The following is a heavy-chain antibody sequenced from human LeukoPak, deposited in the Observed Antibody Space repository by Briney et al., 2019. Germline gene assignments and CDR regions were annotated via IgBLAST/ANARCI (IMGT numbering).Heavy chain of an antibody. CDR1: GGSISSYY. Sequence: SETLSLTCTVSGGSISSYYWNWIRQPPGKGLEWIGFIYYSGTTNYNPSLKSRVTISVDTSKNQFSLKLSSVTAADTAVYYCARAGNRGVRGVMRYYMDVWGKGTTVTVSS. D-gene: IGHD3-10*01. V-gene: IGHV4-59*01. CDR2: IYYSGTT. J-gene: IGHJ6*03. CDR3: ARAGNRGVRGVMRYYMDV.